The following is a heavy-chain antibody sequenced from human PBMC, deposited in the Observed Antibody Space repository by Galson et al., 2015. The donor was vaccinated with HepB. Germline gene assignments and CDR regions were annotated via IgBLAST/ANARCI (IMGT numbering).Heavy chain of an antibody. J-gene: IGHJ6*02. CDR2: ISAYNGNT. CDR3: ASVATVTTYYYGMDV. D-gene: IGHD4-11*01. Sequence: SVKVSCKASGYTFTSYGISWVRQAPGQGLEWMGWISAYNGNTNYAQKLQGRVTMTTDTSTSTAYMELRSLSSDDTAVYYCASVATVTTYYYGMDVWGQGTTVTVSS. CDR1: GYTFTSYG. V-gene: IGHV1-18*04.